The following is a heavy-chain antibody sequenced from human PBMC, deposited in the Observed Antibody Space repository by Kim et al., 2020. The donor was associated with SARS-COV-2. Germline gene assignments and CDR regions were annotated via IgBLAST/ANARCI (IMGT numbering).Heavy chain of an antibody. CDR2: INTNTGNP. CDR3: ARGPGQQLPAGYYYYYGMDV. D-gene: IGHD6-13*01. V-gene: IGHV7-4-1*02. J-gene: IGHJ6*02. CDR1: GYTFTSYA. Sequence: ASVKVSCKASGYTFTSYAMNWVRQAPGQGLEWMGWINTNTGNPTYAQGFTGRFVFSLDTSVSTAYLQISSLKAEDTAVYYCARGPGQQLPAGYYYYYGMDVWGQGTTVTVSS.